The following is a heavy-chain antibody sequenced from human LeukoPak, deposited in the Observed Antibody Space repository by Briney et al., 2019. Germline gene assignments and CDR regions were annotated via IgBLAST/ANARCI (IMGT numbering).Heavy chain of an antibody. J-gene: IGHJ3*02. CDR2: IIPIFGTA. Sequence: SVKVSCKASGGTFSSYAISWVRQAPGQGLEWMGGIIPIFGTANYAQKFQGRVTITADESTSTAYMELSSLRSEDTAVYYSALAYCGGDCYSYAFDIWGQGTMVTVSS. CDR1: GGTFSSYA. V-gene: IGHV1-69*01. CDR3: ALAYCGGDCYSYAFDI. D-gene: IGHD2-21*01.